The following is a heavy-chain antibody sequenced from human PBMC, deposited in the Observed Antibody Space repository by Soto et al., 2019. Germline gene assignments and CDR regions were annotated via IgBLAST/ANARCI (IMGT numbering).Heavy chain of an antibody. CDR1: GGSFSGYY. CDR2: INHSGST. CDR3: ARAAGDYDDY. D-gene: IGHD4-17*01. V-gene: IGHV4-34*01. Sequence: SETLSLTCAVYGGSFSGYYWSWIRQPPGKGLEWIGEINHSGSTNYNPSLKSRVTISVDTSKNQFSLKLSSVTAADTAVYYCARAAGDYDDYWGQGTLVTVSS. J-gene: IGHJ4*02.